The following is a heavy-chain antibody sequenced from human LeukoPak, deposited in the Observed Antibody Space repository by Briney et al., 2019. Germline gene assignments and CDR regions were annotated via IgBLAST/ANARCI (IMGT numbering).Heavy chain of an antibody. Sequence: GGSLRLSCAASGFTFSTYAMSWVRQAPGKGLEWVSTISGSGANTYYADSVRGRFTISRDNSKNTLYLHMNSLRAEDTAVYYCAKERAGCTNTYYFDYWGQGTLVTVSS. J-gene: IGHJ4*02. V-gene: IGHV3-23*01. CDR2: ISGSGANT. CDR3: AKERAGCTNTYYFDY. D-gene: IGHD2-8*01. CDR1: GFTFSTYA.